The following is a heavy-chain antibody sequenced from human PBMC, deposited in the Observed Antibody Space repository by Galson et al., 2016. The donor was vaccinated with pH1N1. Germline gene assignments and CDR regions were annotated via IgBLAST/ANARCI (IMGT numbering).Heavy chain of an antibody. D-gene: IGHD3-3*01. CDR3: ARESLEWLIISGHRVELNWFDS. CDR1: GGSISSDSDY. V-gene: IGHV4-61*02. J-gene: IGHJ5*01. Sequence: TLSLTCTVSGGSISSDSDYWTWIRQPAGKGLEWIGRVSGTGTTNYNPSLKGRVTISIDTSKNQFPRKMASVTTADTAVYFCARESLEWLIISGHRVELNWFDSWGQGTLVTVSS. CDR2: VSGTGTT.